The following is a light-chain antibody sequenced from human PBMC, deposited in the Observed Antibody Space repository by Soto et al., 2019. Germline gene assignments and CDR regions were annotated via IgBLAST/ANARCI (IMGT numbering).Light chain of an antibody. CDR3: QQSHSMPIT. V-gene: IGKV1-5*03. CDR1: QTISSW. CDR2: KAS. J-gene: IGKJ5*01. Sequence: SIGVRVPISCPASQTISSWLAWYQQKPGKAPKLLIYKASTLKSGVPSRFSGSGSGTEFTLTISSLQPDDFATYYCQQSHSMPITFGRGGRLEV.